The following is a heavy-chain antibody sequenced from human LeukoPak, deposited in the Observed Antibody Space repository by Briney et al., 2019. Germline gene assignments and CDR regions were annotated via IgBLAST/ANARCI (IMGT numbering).Heavy chain of an antibody. CDR3: ARVGLGDSSGYHHAFDI. CDR1: GYTFTDYY. Sequence: ASVKVSCKASGYTFTDYYMHWVRQAPGQGLEWMGWINPYSGGTNYAQKFQGRVTMTRDTSIGTAYMELSRLKSDDTAVYYCARVGLGDSSGYHHAFDIWGQGTMVTVSS. J-gene: IGHJ3*02. CDR2: INPYSGGT. V-gene: IGHV1-2*02. D-gene: IGHD3-22*01.